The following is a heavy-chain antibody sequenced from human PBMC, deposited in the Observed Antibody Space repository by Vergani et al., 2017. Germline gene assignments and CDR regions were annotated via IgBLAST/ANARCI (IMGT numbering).Heavy chain of an antibody. CDR1: GGSISSSSYY. CDR2: IYYSGST. Sequence: QLQLQESGPGLVKPSETLSLTCTVSGGSISSSSYYWGWIRQPPGKGLEWIGSIYYSGSTYYNPSLKSRVTISVDTSKNQFSLKLSSVTAADTAVYYCARDFLAPVVVAATPSDYWGQGTLVTVSS. V-gene: IGHV4-39*07. J-gene: IGHJ4*02. D-gene: IGHD2-15*01. CDR3: ARDFLAPVVVAATPSDY.